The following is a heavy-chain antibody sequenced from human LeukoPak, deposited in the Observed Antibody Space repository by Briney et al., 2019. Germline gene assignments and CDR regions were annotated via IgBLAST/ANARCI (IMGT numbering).Heavy chain of an antibody. J-gene: IGHJ4*02. D-gene: IGHD4-17*01. CDR2: IKSKTDGGTT. CDR3: TTLTTVTPGGFDY. CDR1: GFTFSNAW. Sequence: GGSLRLSCAASGFTFSNAWMSWVRQAPGKGLEWVGRIKSKTDGGTTDYAAPVKGRFTISRDDSKNTLYLQMNSLKTEDTAVYYCTTLTTVTPGGFDYWGQGTLVTVSS. V-gene: IGHV3-15*01.